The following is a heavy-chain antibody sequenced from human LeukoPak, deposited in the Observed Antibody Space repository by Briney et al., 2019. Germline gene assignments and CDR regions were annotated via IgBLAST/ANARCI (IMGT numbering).Heavy chain of an antibody. V-gene: IGHV3-30*18. CDR3: AKVSERLATVSNFDY. CDR1: GFTFSSYS. D-gene: IGHD6-19*01. J-gene: IGHJ4*02. CDR2: ISYDGSNK. Sequence: GRSLRLSCAASGFTFSSYSMHWVRQAPRKGLEWVAVISYDGSNKYYADSVKGRFTISRDNSKNTLYLQMNSLRAEDTAVYYRAKVSERLATVSNFDYWGQGTLVTVSS.